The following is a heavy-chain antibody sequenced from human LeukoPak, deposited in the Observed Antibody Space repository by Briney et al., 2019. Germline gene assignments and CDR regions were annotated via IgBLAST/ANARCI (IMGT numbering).Heavy chain of an antibody. Sequence: SETLSLTCTVSGGSISSGGYYWSWIRQHPGKGLEWIGYVYYSGSTYYTPSLKNRVTISVATSKNQFSLRLSSVTAVDTAVYYCARGGGGYSWYFDLWGRGTLVTVSS. D-gene: IGHD5-12*01. CDR3: ARGGGGYSWYFDL. CDR2: VYYSGST. J-gene: IGHJ2*01. CDR1: GGSISSGGYY. V-gene: IGHV4-31*03.